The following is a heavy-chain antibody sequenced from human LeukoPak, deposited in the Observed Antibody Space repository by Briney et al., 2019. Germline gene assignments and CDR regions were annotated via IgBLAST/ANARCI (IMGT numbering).Heavy chain of an antibody. CDR3: ARGRCSGGTCYFDY. CDR2: INPSSGST. J-gene: IGHJ4*02. V-gene: IGHV1-46*01. CDR1: GYTFTNYY. Sequence: ASVKVSCKASGYTFTNYYLHWVRQAPGQGLEWMGIINPSSGSTNYAQKFQGRVTMTRDTSTSTVYMELSSLRSEDTALYYCARGRCSGGTCYFDYWGQGTLVTVSS. D-gene: IGHD2-15*01.